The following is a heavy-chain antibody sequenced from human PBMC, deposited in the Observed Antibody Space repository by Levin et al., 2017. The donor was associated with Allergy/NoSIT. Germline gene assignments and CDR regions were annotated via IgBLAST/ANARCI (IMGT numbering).Heavy chain of an antibody. J-gene: IGHJ4*02. CDR2: INPSSGTT. Sequence: GASVKVSCTASGYTFTNFYIHWVRQAPGQGLEWVGLINPSSGTTGYAQKFRGRVTMTRDTSTSTVYMEVTSVRSDETAVFYCARDSGHYDILPGYDGHLDYWGQGTLVTVSS. CDR3: ARDSGHYDILPGYDGHLDY. D-gene: IGHD3-9*01. V-gene: IGHV1-46*01. CDR1: GYTFTNFY.